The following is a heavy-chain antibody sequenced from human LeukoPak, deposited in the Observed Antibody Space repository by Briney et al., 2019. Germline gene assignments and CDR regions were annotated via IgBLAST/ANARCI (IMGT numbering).Heavy chain of an antibody. Sequence: RGESLKISCKGSGYSFTSYWSGWVRQMPGKGLEWMGIIYPGDSDTRYSPSFQGQVTISADKSISTAYLQWSSLKASDTAMYYCARLTGCSSTSCYYPGYWGQGTLVTVSS. V-gene: IGHV5-51*01. CDR1: GYSFTSYW. CDR2: IYPGDSDT. CDR3: ARLTGCSSTSCYYPGY. J-gene: IGHJ4*02. D-gene: IGHD2-2*01.